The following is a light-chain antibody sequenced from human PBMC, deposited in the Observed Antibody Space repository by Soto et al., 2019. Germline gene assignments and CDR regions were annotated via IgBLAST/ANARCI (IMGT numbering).Light chain of an antibody. J-gene: IGKJ4*01. CDR1: QSVNSN. V-gene: IGKV3-15*01. CDR2: GAS. Sequence: KVMTQSPAALSVSPGERATLSCRASQSVNSNLAWYQRKPGQAPRLLLYGASTRATGIPARFSGSASGTEFTLTISSLQSEDSAVYYCQQYNDWPLTFGGGTKVDIK. CDR3: QQYNDWPLT.